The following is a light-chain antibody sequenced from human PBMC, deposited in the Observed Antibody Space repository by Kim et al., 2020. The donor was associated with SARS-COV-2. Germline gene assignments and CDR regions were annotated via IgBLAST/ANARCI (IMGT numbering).Light chain of an antibody. J-gene: IGKJ2*01. CDR2: KAS. CDR3: QQYSSYSYT. CDR1: QSISSW. Sequence: SASVGDRVTITCRARQSISSWLAWYQQKPGKAPKLLIFKASSLESGVPSRFSGSGSGTEFTLTISSLQPDDFATYYCQQYSSYSYTFGQGTKLEIK. V-gene: IGKV1-5*03.